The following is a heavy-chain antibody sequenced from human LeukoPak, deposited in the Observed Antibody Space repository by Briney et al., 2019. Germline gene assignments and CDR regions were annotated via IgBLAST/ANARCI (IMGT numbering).Heavy chain of an antibody. V-gene: IGHV3-23*01. J-gene: IGHJ4*02. Sequence: QPGGSLILSCAASGFPFSSYAMSWVRPAPGKGLEWVSAISGSGGSTYYADSVKGRFTISRDNSKNTLYLQMNSLRAEDTAVYYCARDLSSSYYFDYWGQGTLVTVSS. CDR1: GFPFSSYA. CDR3: ARDLSSSYYFDY. D-gene: IGHD6-13*01. CDR2: ISGSGGST.